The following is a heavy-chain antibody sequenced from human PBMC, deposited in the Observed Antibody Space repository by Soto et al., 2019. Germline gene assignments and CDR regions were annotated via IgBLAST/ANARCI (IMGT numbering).Heavy chain of an antibody. V-gene: IGHV4-59*01. Sequence: SETLSLTCSVSGGSITSYYWSWIRQPPGKGLEWVAYIYYSGSTSYNPSLKSRVSISLDTSKNQFSLKLSSVTAADTAVYYCARTYDGSGPNSGGYGFDIWGQGTMVTVSS. CDR3: ARTYDGSGPNSGGYGFDI. CDR2: IYYSGST. D-gene: IGHD3-22*01. CDR1: GGSITSYY. J-gene: IGHJ3*02.